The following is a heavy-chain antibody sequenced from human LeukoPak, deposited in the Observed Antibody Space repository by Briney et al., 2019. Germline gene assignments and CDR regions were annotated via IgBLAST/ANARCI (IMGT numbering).Heavy chain of an antibody. V-gene: IGHV3-23*01. Sequence: GGSLRLSCAASGFTFSSYAMSWVRQAPGKGLEWVSAISGSGGSTYCADSVKGRFTISRDNSKNTLYLQMNSLRAEDTAVYYCAKGNTVIEGLFDYWGQGTLVTVSS. CDR3: AKGNTVIEGLFDY. CDR1: GFTFSSYA. J-gene: IGHJ4*02. CDR2: ISGSGGST. D-gene: IGHD4-17*01.